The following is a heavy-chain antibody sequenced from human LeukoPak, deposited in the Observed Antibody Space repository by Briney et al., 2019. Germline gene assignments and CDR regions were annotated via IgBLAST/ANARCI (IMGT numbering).Heavy chain of an antibody. J-gene: IGHJ4*02. D-gene: IGHD2-2*01. V-gene: IGHV3-30*02. Sequence: GGSLRLSCAASGFTFSSYGMHWVRQAPGKGLEWVAFIRYDGSNKYYADSVKGRFTISRNNSKNTLYLQMNSLRAEDTAVYYCAKDRYCSSTRCYGDFDYWGQGTQVTVSS. CDR2: IRYDGSNK. CDR3: AKDRYCSSTRCYGDFDY. CDR1: GFTFSSYG.